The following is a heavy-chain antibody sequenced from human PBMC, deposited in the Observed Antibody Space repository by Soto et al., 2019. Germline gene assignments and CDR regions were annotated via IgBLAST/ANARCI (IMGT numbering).Heavy chain of an antibody. D-gene: IGHD4-17*01. CDR3: AILDFGDYLLSYGVDV. J-gene: IGHJ6*02. CDR1: GFPFRSYE. V-gene: IGHV3-48*03. CDR2: ITSSSDAI. Sequence: EVQLVESGGALVHPGGSLRLSCAVSGFPFRSYEMNWVRQAPGKGPEWVSYITSSSDAIYYAASVKGRFTVSRDNGKNSLYLQMNSLRAEDTAVYYCAILDFGDYLLSYGVDVWGQGTTVTVSS.